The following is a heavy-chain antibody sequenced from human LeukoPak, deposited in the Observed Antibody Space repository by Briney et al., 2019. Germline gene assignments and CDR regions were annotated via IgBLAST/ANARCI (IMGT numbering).Heavy chain of an antibody. Sequence: SETLSLTCTVSGGSISSYYWSWIRQPPGKGLEWIGYIYYSGSTNYNPSLKSRVTISVDTSKNQFSLKLSSVTAADTAVYYCARAFSGYDWAYWGQGTLVTVSS. D-gene: IGHD5-12*01. J-gene: IGHJ4*02. V-gene: IGHV4-59*08. CDR2: IYYSGST. CDR3: ARAFSGYDWAY. CDR1: GGSISSYY.